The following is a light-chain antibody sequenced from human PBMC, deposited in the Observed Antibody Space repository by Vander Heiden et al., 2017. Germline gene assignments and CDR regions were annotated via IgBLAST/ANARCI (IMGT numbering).Light chain of an antibody. Sequence: DIVMTQSPDYMAVSRGERATINCKSSQSVLSSSNNKNYLAWYQQIPGQPPKLLISWASTRESGVPDRFSGSGSGTDFTLTISSLQAEDVAVYYCQQSYTAPLTFGGGTKVEIK. CDR3: QQSYTAPLT. CDR1: QSVLSSSNNKNY. CDR2: WAS. J-gene: IGKJ4*01. V-gene: IGKV4-1*01.